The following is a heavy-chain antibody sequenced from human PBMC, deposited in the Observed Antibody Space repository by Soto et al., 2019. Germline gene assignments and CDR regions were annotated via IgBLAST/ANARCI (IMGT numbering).Heavy chain of an antibody. D-gene: IGHD3-10*01. CDR2: ISAYNGNT. V-gene: IGHV1-8*02. Sequence: ASVKVSCKASGYTFTSHAMHWVRQAPGQRLEWMGWISAYNGNTGYAQKFQGRVTMTRNTSISTAYMELSSLRSEDTAVYYCARGSRSLLWFGELLYRFDYWGQGTLVTVSS. CDR3: ARGSRSLLWFGELLYRFDY. J-gene: IGHJ4*02. CDR1: GYTFTSHA.